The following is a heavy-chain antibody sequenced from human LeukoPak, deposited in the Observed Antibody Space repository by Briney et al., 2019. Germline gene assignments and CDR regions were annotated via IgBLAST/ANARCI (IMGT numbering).Heavy chain of an antibody. J-gene: IGHJ3*02. CDR2: ISSSTNTI. V-gene: IGHV3-48*02. CDR1: GFSFSTYT. D-gene: IGHD4-23*01. Sequence: RRSLRLSSETPGFSFSTYTMNWVGQAPGKGLQRVSYISSSTNTIYYADSVKGRFTISRDNAKNSLFLQMNSLRDEDTAVYYCARGGYGANDDAFDIWGQGTMVTVSS. CDR3: ARGGYGANDDAFDI.